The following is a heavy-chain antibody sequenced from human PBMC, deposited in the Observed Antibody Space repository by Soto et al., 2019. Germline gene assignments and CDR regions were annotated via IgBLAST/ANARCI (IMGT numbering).Heavy chain of an antibody. CDR3: ARAGTSLGYCSSTSCYEFDY. Sequence: GGSLILSCAASGFTFSSYSMNWVRQAPGKGLQWASYISRSSSNIYYADSVKGRFTISRDNAKNSLYLQMNTLTDEDTAVYYCARAGTSLGYCSSTSCYEFDYWGQGTLVTVSS. V-gene: IGHV3-48*02. J-gene: IGHJ4*02. CDR1: GFTFSSYS. CDR2: ISRSSSNI. D-gene: IGHD2-2*01.